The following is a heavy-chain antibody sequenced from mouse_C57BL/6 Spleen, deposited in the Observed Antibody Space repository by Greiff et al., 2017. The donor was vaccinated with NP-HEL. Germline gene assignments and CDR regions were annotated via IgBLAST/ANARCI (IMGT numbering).Heavy chain of an antibody. CDR1: GFTFSDYY. V-gene: IGHV5-12*01. Sequence: EVQRVESGGGLVQPGGSLKLSCAASGFTFSDYYMYWVRQTPEKRLEWVAYISNGGGSTYYPDTVKGRFTISRDNAKNTLYLQMSRLKSEDTAMYYCARGLLRPYYYAMDYWGQGTSVTVSS. CDR2: ISNGGGST. J-gene: IGHJ4*01. CDR3: ARGLLRPYYYAMDY. D-gene: IGHD2-3*01.